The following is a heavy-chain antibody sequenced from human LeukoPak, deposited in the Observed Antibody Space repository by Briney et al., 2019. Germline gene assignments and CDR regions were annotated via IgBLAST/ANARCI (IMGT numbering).Heavy chain of an antibody. CDR3: ARDGGDYGSGSYYAY. V-gene: IGHV3-11*04. CDR1: GFTFSDYY. Sequence: GGSLRLSCAASGFTFSDYYMSWIRQTPGKGLEWVSYISSSGSTIYYADSVKGRFTISRDNAKKSLYLQMDSLRAEDTAVYYCARDGGDYGSGSYYAYWGQGTLVTVSS. D-gene: IGHD3-10*01. J-gene: IGHJ4*02. CDR2: ISSSGSTI.